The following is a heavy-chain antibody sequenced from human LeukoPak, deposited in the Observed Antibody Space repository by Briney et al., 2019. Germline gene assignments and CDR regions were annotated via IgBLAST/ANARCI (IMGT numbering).Heavy chain of an antibody. CDR1: GGSFSGYY. Sequence: SETLSLTCAVYGGSFSGYYWSWIRQPPGKGLEWIGEINHSGSTNYNPSLKSRVTISVDTSKNQFSLKLSSVTAADTAVYYCARDAVATVGAFDIWGQGTMVTVSS. CDR3: ARDAVATVGAFDI. CDR2: INHSGST. D-gene: IGHD5-12*01. J-gene: IGHJ3*02. V-gene: IGHV4-34*01.